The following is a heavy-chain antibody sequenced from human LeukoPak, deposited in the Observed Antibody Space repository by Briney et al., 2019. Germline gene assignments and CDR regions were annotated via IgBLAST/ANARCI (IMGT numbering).Heavy chain of an antibody. CDR1: GGSISSYY. V-gene: IGHV4-59*08. CDR2: IYYSGST. D-gene: IGHD5-18*01. CDR3: ARHRAAMDFFDY. Sequence: SETLSLTCTVSGGSISSYYWSWIRQPPGKGLEWIGYIYYSGSTNYNPSLKSRVTISVDTSKNQFSLKLSSVTAADTAVYYCARHRAAMDFFDYWGRGTLVTVSS. J-gene: IGHJ4*02.